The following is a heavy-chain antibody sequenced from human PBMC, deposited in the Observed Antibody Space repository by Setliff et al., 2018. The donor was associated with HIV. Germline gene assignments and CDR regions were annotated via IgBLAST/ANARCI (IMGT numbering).Heavy chain of an antibody. D-gene: IGHD6-19*01. J-gene: IGHJ3*01. Sequence: SETLSLTCTVSGGSISSHYWSWIRQPPGKGLEWIGSIYYSGSTNYNPSLKSRVTISVDTSKNQFSLKLSSVTAADTAVYYCARAGPRICWTWPCDAFDVWGLGTLVTVSS. CDR1: GGSISSHY. CDR2: IYYSGST. V-gene: IGHV4-59*11. CDR3: ARAGPRICWTWPCDAFDV.